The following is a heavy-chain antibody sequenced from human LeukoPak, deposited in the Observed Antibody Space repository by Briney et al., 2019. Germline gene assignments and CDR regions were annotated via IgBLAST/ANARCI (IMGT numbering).Heavy chain of an antibody. CDR3: AKDSGDRTSRHYYNYLDV. CDR1: GFTFSSYW. Sequence: GGSLRLSCAASGFTFSSYWMHWVRQAPGKGLEWVAVISYDGSNKYYADSVKGRFTISRDNAKNSLYLQMNSLRPEDTALYYCAKDSGDRTSRHYYNYLDVWGKGTTVTVSS. CDR2: ISYDGSNK. D-gene: IGHD3-10*01. V-gene: IGHV3-30*18. J-gene: IGHJ6*03.